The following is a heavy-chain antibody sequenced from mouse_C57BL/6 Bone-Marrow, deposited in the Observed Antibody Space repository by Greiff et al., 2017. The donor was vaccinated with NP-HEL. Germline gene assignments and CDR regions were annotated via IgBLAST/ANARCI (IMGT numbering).Heavy chain of an antibody. D-gene: IGHD2-3*01. V-gene: IGHV1-64*01. CDR3: ARANDGYYVSFAD. CDR2: IHPYSGST. Sequence: QVQLQQPGAELVKPGASVKLSCKASGYTFTSYWMHWVKQRPGQGLEWIGMIHPYSGSTNYNETFKSKATLTVDTSSSTAYMQLSSLTSEDSAVYYCARANDGYYVSFADWGQGTLVTVSA. J-gene: IGHJ3*01. CDR1: GYTFTSYW.